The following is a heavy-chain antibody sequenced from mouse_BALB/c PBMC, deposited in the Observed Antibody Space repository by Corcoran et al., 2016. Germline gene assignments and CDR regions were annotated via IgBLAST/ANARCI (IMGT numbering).Heavy chain of an antibody. J-gene: IGHJ2*01. CDR1: GFNIKDTY. CDR2: IDPANGST. D-gene: IGHD2-1*01. V-gene: IGHV14-3*02. Sequence: VQLQQSGAELVKPGASDKLSCTASGFNIKDTYMHWVKQRPEQGLEWIGRIDPANGSTKSDPKFQGKATMTADTSSNTVYLQLSSLTSEATAVYYCGRSREGNYVVYWGQGTTLTVSS. CDR3: GRSREGNYVVY.